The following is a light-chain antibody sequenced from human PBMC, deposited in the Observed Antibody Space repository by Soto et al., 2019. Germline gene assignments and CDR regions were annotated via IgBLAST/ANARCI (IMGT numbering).Light chain of an antibody. CDR3: QQYNNWPFS. CDR2: DVS. V-gene: IGKV3-15*01. J-gene: IGKJ5*01. Sequence: EIVMTQSPATLSVSPGARATLSCRAGQGVTTNFAWYQQRSGQSPRLLIYDVSIRATGVPARFSGSGSETDFALTISGLQSEHCAVYFCQQYNNWPFSFGQGTRVDIK. CDR1: QGVTTN.